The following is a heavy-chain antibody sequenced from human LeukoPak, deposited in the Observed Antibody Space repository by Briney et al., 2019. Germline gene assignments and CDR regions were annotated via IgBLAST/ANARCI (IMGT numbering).Heavy chain of an antibody. J-gene: IGHJ4*02. CDR1: GGSISSYY. D-gene: IGHD2-2*02. CDR2: IYYSGRT. V-gene: IGHV4-59*12. CDR3: ARGIVVVPAAISLSRPGARFDY. Sequence: SSETLSLTCTVSGGSISSYYWSWIRQPPGEGLEWIGYIYYSGRTNYNPSLKSRVTISVDTSKNQFSLKLSSVTAGDTAVYYCARGIVVVPAAISLSRPGARFDYWGQGTLVTVSS.